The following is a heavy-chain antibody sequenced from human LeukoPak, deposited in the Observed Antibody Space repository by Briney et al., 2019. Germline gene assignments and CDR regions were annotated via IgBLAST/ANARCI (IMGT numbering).Heavy chain of an antibody. V-gene: IGHV1-2*02. D-gene: IGHD1-1*01. J-gene: IGHJ4*02. CDR3: ARDRRESNWNFFDY. CDR1: GYTFTGNN. CDR2: INPNTGDT. Sequence: ASAKVACKTFGYTFTGNNMLWVRQAPGQGLEWMGWINPNTGDTNYAPKFQGRVTMTSDSSIGTAYMELSRLRSDDTAVYYCARDRRESNWNFFDYWGQGTLVTVSS.